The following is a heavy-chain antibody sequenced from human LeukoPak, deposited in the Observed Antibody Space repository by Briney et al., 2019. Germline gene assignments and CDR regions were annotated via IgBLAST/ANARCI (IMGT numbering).Heavy chain of an antibody. CDR1: GFTFSSYA. V-gene: IGHV3-30-3*01. Sequence: GGSLRLSCAASGFTFSSYAMHWVRQAPGKGLEWVAVISYDGSNKYYADSVKGRFTISRDNSKNTLYLQMNSLRAEDTAVYYCARDNGAELWFGELLGPFDYWGQGTLVTVSS. CDR2: ISYDGSNK. J-gene: IGHJ4*02. D-gene: IGHD3-10*01. CDR3: ARDNGAELWFGELLGPFDY.